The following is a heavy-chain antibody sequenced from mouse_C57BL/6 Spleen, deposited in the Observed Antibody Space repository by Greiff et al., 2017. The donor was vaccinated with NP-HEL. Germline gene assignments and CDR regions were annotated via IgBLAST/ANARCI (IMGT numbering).Heavy chain of an antibody. CDR2: IYPGDGDP. Sequence: VQLQQSGAELVKPGASVKISCKASGYAFSSYWMNWVKQRPGKGLEGIGQIYPGDGDPNYNGKFKGKATLTADKSSSTAYMQLSSLTSEDSAVYFCARYEDYDYVFAYWGQGTLVTVSA. V-gene: IGHV1-80*01. CDR1: GYAFSSYW. D-gene: IGHD2-4*01. J-gene: IGHJ3*01. CDR3: ARYEDYDYVFAY.